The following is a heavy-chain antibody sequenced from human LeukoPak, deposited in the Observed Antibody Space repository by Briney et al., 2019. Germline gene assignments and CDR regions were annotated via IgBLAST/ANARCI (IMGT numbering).Heavy chain of an antibody. V-gene: IGHV4-59*08. Sequence: SETLSLTCTVSGGSISSYYWSWIRQPPGKGLEWIGYIYYSGSTNYNPSLKSRVTISVDTSKNQFCLKLSSVTAADTAVYYCARLEGAAADPDYWGQGTLVTLSS. CDR3: ARLEGAAADPDY. CDR1: GGSISSYY. D-gene: IGHD6-13*01. CDR2: IYYSGST. J-gene: IGHJ4*02.